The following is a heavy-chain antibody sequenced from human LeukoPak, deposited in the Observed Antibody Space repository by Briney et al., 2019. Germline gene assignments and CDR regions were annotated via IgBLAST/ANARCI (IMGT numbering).Heavy chain of an antibody. CDR2: IKPDGTEQ. J-gene: IGHJ4*02. V-gene: IGHV3-7*01. CDR3: AASPGY. CDR1: GFTFNLYW. Sequence: GGSLRLSCAASGFTFNLYWMSWVRQAPGKGLEWVANIKPDGTEQYYVDSVKGRFTISRDNAKNSVYLQMNSLRAEDTAVYYCAASPGYWGQGTLVTVSS. D-gene: IGHD2-2*01.